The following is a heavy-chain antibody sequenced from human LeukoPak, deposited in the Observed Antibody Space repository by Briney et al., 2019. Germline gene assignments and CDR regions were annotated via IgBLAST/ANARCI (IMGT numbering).Heavy chain of an antibody. CDR1: GGSISSGSYY. J-gene: IGHJ4*02. D-gene: IGHD4-17*01. CDR2: IYTSGST. Sequence: SQTLSLTCTVSGGSISSGSYYWSWIRQPAGKGLEWIGRIYTSGSTNYNPSLKSRVTISVDTSKNQFSLKLSSVTAADTAVYYCARGSVTPDAGYWGQGTLVTVSS. CDR3: ARGSVTPDAGY. V-gene: IGHV4-61*02.